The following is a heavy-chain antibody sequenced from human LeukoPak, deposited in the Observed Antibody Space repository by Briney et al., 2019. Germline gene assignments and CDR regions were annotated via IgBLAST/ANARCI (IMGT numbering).Heavy chain of an antibody. Sequence: SETLSLTCTVSGGSISSYYWSWIRQPPGKGLEWIGYIYYSGSTNYNPSLKSRVTISVDTSKNQFSLKLSSVTAADTAVYYCARRPRYSCGWYSVDYYYYMDVWGKGTTVTVSS. D-gene: IGHD6-19*01. CDR3: ARRPRYSCGWYSVDYYYYMDV. CDR1: GGSISSYY. V-gene: IGHV4-59*08. CDR2: IYYSGST. J-gene: IGHJ6*03.